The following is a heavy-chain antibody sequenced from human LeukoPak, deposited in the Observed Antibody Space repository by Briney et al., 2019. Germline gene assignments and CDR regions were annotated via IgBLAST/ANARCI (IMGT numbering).Heavy chain of an antibody. Sequence: ASVKASFKASGYTFTAYYMHWVRQAPGQGLEWMGWINPNSGGTNYAQKFQGRVTMTRDTSISTAYMEPSRLRSDDTAVYYCARDYYDSSGFGAFDIWGQGTMVTVSS. CDR1: GYTFTAYY. V-gene: IGHV1-2*02. CDR3: ARDYYDSSGFGAFDI. CDR2: INPNSGGT. J-gene: IGHJ3*02. D-gene: IGHD3-22*01.